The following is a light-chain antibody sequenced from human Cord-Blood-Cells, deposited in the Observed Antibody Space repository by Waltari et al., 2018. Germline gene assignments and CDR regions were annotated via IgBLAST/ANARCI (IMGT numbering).Light chain of an antibody. CDR3: QQYYSTPWT. CDR1: PSVLYSSNNKNY. CDR2: WAS. Sequence: DIVMTQYPDSLAVSLGETATITCKSSPSVLYSSNNKNYLAWYQQKPGQPPKLLIYWASTRESGVPDRFSGSGSGTDFTLTISSLQAEDVAVYYCQQYYSTPWTFGQGTKVEIK. J-gene: IGKJ1*01. V-gene: IGKV4-1*01.